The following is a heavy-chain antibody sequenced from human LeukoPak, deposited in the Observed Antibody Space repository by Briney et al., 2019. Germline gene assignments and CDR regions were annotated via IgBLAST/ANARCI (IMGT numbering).Heavy chain of an antibody. CDR1: GFTFNSYT. CDR2: IFPDGQT. V-gene: IGHV3-53*01. D-gene: IGHD4-17*01. CDR3: ARANPVYGDFDY. Sequence: GGSLRLSCAASGFTFNSYTMNWVRQAPGKGLEWVSLIFPDGQTYYADFVQGRFSISRDMSRNILFLDMSSLRAEGTAVFFCARANPVYGDFDYWGQGTLVTVSS. J-gene: IGHJ4*02.